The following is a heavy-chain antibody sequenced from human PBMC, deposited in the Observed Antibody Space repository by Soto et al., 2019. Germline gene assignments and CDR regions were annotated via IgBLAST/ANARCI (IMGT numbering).Heavy chain of an antibody. CDR3: AKENCLHGGCYSFDY. CDR2: IYHSGTT. D-gene: IGHD2-15*01. CDR1: GYSISNGYH. Sequence: PSETPSLTCTVSGYSISNGYHWAWIRQPPGKGLEWIGSIYHSGTTFYNPSLKNQVIISVDTSNNQFSLQLTSVTAADTAIYYCAKENCLHGGCYSFDYWGQGTPVTVSS. J-gene: IGHJ4*02. V-gene: IGHV4-38-2*02.